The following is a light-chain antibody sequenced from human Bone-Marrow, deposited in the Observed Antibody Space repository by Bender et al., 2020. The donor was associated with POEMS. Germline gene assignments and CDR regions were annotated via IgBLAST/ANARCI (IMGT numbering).Light chain of an antibody. Sequence: QSALTQPASVSGSPGQSITISCTGTSSDVGGYNYVSWYQHHPGKAPKLMIFDVSKRPSGVSNRFSGSKSGNTASLTISGLHTEDEALYYCLSFTSSSTWVFGGVTQLTVL. CDR3: LSFTSSSTWV. CDR2: DVS. J-gene: IGLJ3*02. V-gene: IGLV2-14*03. CDR1: SSDVGGYNY.